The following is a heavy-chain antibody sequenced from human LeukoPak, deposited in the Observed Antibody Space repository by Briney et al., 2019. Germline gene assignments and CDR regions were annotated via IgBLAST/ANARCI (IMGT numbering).Heavy chain of an antibody. CDR1: GGSISSYY. D-gene: IGHD4-17*01. Sequence: SETLSLTCTVSGGSISSYYWSWIRQPPGKGLEWIGYIYYSGSTNYNLSLKSRVTISVDTSKNQFSLKLSSVTAADTAVYYCARALDAVTSYYFDYWGQGTLVTVSS. J-gene: IGHJ4*02. CDR2: IYYSGST. V-gene: IGHV4-59*01. CDR3: ARALDAVTSYYFDY.